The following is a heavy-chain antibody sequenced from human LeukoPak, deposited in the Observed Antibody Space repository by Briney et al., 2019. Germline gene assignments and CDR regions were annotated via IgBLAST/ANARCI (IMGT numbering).Heavy chain of an antibody. CDR2: IDNDGTST. V-gene: IGHV3-74*03. CDR1: GFTFSSYW. Sequence: GGSLRLSCAASGFTFSSYWMHWVRQAPGKGLVWVSRIDNDGTSTVYADSVKSRFTVSRDNAKNTLYLQMNRLRAEDTAVYYCVRGLRGPDSWGQGTLVIVSP. CDR3: VRGLRGPDS. J-gene: IGHJ4*02. D-gene: IGHD3-16*01.